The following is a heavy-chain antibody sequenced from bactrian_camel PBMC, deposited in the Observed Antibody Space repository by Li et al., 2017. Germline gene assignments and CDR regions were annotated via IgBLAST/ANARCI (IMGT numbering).Heavy chain of an antibody. Sequence: HVQLVESGGGSVQAGGSLKLSCAASGSTAATACMGWFRQAPGKEREGVAAISTMRGTYYADSVKGRFTISRDNAKNTVNLQMNSLKPEDTGMYYCGAGCSILTGRADNFGTWGQGTQVTVS. CDR3: GAGCSILTGRADNFGT. CDR2: ISTMRGT. J-gene: IGHJ6*01. CDR1: GSTAATAC. D-gene: IGHD6*01. V-gene: IGHV3S55*01.